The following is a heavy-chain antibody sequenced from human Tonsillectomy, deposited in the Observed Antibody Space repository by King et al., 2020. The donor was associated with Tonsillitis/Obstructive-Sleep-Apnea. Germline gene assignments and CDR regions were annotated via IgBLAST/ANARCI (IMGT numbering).Heavy chain of an antibody. J-gene: IGHJ4*02. CDR1: GFSLTSSGVG. D-gene: IGHD3-22*01. CDR2: IYWDDDK. Sequence: TLKESGPTLVKPTQTLTVTCTLSGFSLTSSGVGVGWIRQPPGKALEWLALIYWDDDKRYSPSLKSRLTITKDTSKNQVVLTMTNMDPVDTATYYCAHTPYYHDSSSYPCYYFDYWGQGTLVTVSS. CDR3: AHTPYYHDSSSYPCYYFDY. V-gene: IGHV2-5*02.